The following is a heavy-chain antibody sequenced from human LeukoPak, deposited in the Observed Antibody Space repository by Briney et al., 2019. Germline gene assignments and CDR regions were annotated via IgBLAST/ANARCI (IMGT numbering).Heavy chain of an antibody. CDR3: ATDLGGSGTYYKDLDY. V-gene: IGHV3-30*03. J-gene: IGHJ4*02. Sequence: PGGSLRLSCAASGFTFSSYGMHWVRQAPGKGLEWVAVISYDGSNPYYADSLKGRFTISRDNSKNTLYLQMNGLRAEDTAVYYCATDLGGSGTYYKDLDYWGQGTLVSVSS. D-gene: IGHD3-10*01. CDR1: GFTFSSYG. CDR2: ISYDGSNP.